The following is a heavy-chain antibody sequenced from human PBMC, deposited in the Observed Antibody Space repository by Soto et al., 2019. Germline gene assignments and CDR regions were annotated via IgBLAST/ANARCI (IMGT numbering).Heavy chain of an antibody. Sequence: QVQLVQSGAEEKKPGASVKVSCKASGYTFTSYAMHWVRQAPGQRLGWMGWINAGNGNTKYSQKFQGRVTITRDTSASTAYMELSSLRSEDTAVYYCARETVTMVRGGPRWFDPWGQGTLVTVSS. CDR3: ARETVTMVRGGPRWFDP. J-gene: IGHJ5*02. V-gene: IGHV1-3*05. D-gene: IGHD3-10*01. CDR1: GYTFTSYA. CDR2: INAGNGNT.